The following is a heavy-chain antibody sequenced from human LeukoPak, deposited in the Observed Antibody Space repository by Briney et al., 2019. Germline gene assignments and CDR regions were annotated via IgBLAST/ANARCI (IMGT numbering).Heavy chain of an antibody. D-gene: IGHD6-19*01. J-gene: IGHJ4*02. CDR3: ARVGLRSGWSFDY. CDR2: IYYSGST. V-gene: IGHV4-59*12. CDR1: GGSISSYY. Sequence: SETLSLTCTVSGGSISSYYWSWIRQPPGKGLEWIGYIYYSGSTNYNPSLKSRVTMSVDTSKNQFSLKLSSVTAADTAVYYCARVGLRSGWSFDYWGQGTLVTVSS.